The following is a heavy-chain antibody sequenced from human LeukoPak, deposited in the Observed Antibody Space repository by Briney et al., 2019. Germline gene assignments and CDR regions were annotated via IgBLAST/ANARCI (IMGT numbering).Heavy chain of an antibody. CDR1: GYTFTGYH. CDR3: AREMGFGELFDY. D-gene: IGHD3-10*01. CDR2: LKPNSGGT. V-gene: IGHV1-2*02. Sequence: GASVRVSSMASGYTFTGYHVHWGPPAPGQGREWMGWLKPNSGGTIYAQKFQGRLTMTRDMFISTASMELDRLRSDDTAVYYCAREMGFGELFDYWGQGTLVTVSS. J-gene: IGHJ4*02.